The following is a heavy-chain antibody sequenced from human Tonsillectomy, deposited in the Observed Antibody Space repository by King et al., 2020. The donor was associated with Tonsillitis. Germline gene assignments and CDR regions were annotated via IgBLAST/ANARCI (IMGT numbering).Heavy chain of an antibody. D-gene: IGHD6-6*01. V-gene: IGHV3-30*18. CDR3: AKAPVKYPPTGYYYGMDV. CDR2: ISYDGSNK. J-gene: IGHJ6*02. Sequence: VQLVESGGGVVQPGRSLRLSCAASGFTFSSYGMHWVRQAPGKGLEWVAVISYDGSNKYYADSVKGRFTISRDNSKNTLYLQMNSLRAEDTAVYYCAKAPVKYPPTGYYYGMDVWGQGTTVTVSS. CDR1: GFTFSSYG.